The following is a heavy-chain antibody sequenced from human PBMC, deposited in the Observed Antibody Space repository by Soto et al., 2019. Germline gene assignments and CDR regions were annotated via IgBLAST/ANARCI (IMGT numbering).Heavy chain of an antibody. CDR2: IIPIFGTA. Sequence: SVKVSCKASGGTFRSYAISWVRQAPGQGLEWKGGIIPIFGTANYAQKFQGRVTITADESTSTAYMELSSLRSEDTAVYYCARGGDYYDSSGYYRLDYWGQGTLVTVSS. CDR1: GGTFRSYA. D-gene: IGHD3-22*01. J-gene: IGHJ4*02. V-gene: IGHV1-69*13. CDR3: ARGGDYYDSSGYYRLDY.